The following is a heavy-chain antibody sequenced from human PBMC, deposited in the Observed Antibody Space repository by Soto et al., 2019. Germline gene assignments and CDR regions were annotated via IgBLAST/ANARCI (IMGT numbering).Heavy chain of an antibody. J-gene: IGHJ4*02. V-gene: IGHV3-49*04. CDR2: IRSKAYGGTT. Sequence: PGGSLRLSCTASGFTFGDYAMSWVRQAPGKGLEWVGFIRSKAYGGTTEYAASVKGRFTISRDDSKSIAYLQMNSLKTEDTAVYYCFLQGYDCSGYYSDRFDYCGQGTPVTVSA. CDR3: FLQGYDCSGYYSDRFDY. CDR1: GFTFGDYA. D-gene: IGHD3-22*01.